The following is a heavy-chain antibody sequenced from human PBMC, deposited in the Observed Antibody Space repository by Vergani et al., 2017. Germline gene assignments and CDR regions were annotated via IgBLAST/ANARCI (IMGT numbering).Heavy chain of an antibody. CDR3: ARARKLRFGVVWENWFDP. Sequence: EVQLLQSEGAVVQPGGSLRLSCVASGFTFSSHAMSWVRQGHGQGLEWVSSMNGDGDTISYADSVKGRFTISRDNAKNTLFLQMNSLRAEDTAVYYCARARKLRFGVVWENWFDPWGQGTLVTVSS. J-gene: IGHJ5*02. CDR2: MNGDGDTI. V-gene: IGHV3-23*01. CDR1: GFTFSSHA. D-gene: IGHD3-3*01.